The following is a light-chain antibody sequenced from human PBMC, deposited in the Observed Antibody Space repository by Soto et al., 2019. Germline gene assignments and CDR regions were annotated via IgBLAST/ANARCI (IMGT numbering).Light chain of an antibody. Sequence: AIRMTQSPSSLSASTGDRVTITCRASQGISSYLAWYQQKPGKAPKLLIYAPSTLQSGVPSRFSGSGSGTDFTLTISCLQSEDFATYYCQQYYSYSYTFGQGTKLEIK. CDR1: QGISSY. V-gene: IGKV1-8*01. CDR3: QQYYSYSYT. J-gene: IGKJ2*01. CDR2: APS.